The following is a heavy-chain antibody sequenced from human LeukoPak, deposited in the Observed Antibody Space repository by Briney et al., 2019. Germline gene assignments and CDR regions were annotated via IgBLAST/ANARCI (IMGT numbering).Heavy chain of an antibody. Sequence: GRSLRLSCAASGFTFSSYSMNWVRQAPGKGLEWVSYISSSSSTIYYADSVKGRFTISRDIAKNSLYLQMNSLRAEDTAVYYCARALTSGLDYWGQGTLVTVSS. D-gene: IGHD2-8*01. CDR2: ISSSSSTI. J-gene: IGHJ4*02. CDR1: GFTFSSYS. CDR3: ARALTSGLDY. V-gene: IGHV3-48*01.